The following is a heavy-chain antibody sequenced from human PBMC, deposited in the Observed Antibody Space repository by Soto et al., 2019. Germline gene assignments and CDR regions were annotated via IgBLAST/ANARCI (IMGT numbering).Heavy chain of an antibody. CDR2: INSDGSRI. CDR3: VRDIR. V-gene: IGHV3-74*03. CDR1: GFTFSSQW. Sequence: EVQLVESGGGLVQPGGSLRLSCAASGFTFSSQWMYWVRQSPGKGPVWVSYINSDGSRIAYADSVKGRFTISRDNAKNTLYRQMNSLRVEDTAVYYCVRDIRWGRGTLVTVSS. J-gene: IGHJ4*02.